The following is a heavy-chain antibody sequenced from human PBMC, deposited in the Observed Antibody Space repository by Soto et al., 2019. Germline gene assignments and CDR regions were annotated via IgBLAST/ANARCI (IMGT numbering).Heavy chain of an antibody. CDR1: GFTFRDYA. J-gene: IGHJ3*02. CDR2: ISGSLGSA. V-gene: IGHV3-23*01. D-gene: IGHD3-3*01. CDR3: AKDSGLPDFGVVIHAFDI. Sequence: EVQLLESGGGLGQPGGSLRLSCAASGFTFRDYAMSWVRQAPGKGLEWVSTISGSLGSAYYADSVKGRFIISRDNSNNTLYLQMNSLRAEDTAVYYCAKDSGLPDFGVVIHAFDIWGQGTLVTVSS.